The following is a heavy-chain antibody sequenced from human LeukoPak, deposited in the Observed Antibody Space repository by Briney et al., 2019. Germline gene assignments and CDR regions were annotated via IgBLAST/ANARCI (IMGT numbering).Heavy chain of an antibody. Sequence: GGSLRLSCAASGFTFNNYWMSWVRQAPGKGLEWVANIKPDGGEKYYADSVKGRFTISRDNAKNSMYLQMNSLRADDTAVYYCARDHSGYEYGSFTYHYQYMDVWGKGTTVTVSS. CDR1: GFTFNNYW. D-gene: IGHD5-12*01. J-gene: IGHJ6*03. CDR2: IKPDGGEK. CDR3: ARDHSGYEYGSFTYHYQYMDV. V-gene: IGHV3-7*01.